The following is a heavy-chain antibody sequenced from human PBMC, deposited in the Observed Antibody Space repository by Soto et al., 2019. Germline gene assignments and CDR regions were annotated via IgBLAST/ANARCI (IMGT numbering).Heavy chain of an antibody. CDR3: ARTFYIYGLDAFDI. D-gene: IGHD4-17*01. V-gene: IGHV2-26*01. J-gene: IGHJ3*02. CDR1: GLSLSNARIG. CDR2: IFSNDEK. Sequence: QVTLKESGPVLVNPTETLTLTCTVSGLSLSNARIGVSWIRQPPGKALEWLAHIFSNDEKSYSTSLKSRLTISKDTSKSQVVLTMTNMDPMDTATYYCARTFYIYGLDAFDIWGQGTMVTVSS.